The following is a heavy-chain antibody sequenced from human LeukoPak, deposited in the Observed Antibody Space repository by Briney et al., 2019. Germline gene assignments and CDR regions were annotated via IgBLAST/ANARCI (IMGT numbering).Heavy chain of an antibody. V-gene: IGHV3-11*04. D-gene: IGHD6-19*01. Sequence: PGGSLRLSCAASGFTFSDYYMSWIRQAPGKGLEWVSYISSSGSTIYYADSVKGRFTISRDNAKNSLYLQMNSLRAEDTAVYYCARDKDSGWYQVEFDYWGQGTLVTVSS. CDR2: ISSSGSTI. J-gene: IGHJ4*02. CDR3: ARDKDSGWYQVEFDY. CDR1: GFTFSDYY.